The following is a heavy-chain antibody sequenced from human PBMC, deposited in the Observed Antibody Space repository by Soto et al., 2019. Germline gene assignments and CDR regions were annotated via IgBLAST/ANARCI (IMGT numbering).Heavy chain of an antibody. J-gene: IGHJ4*02. V-gene: IGHV3-21*01. D-gene: IGHD3-16*01. CDR1: GFTFSSHT. CDR2: ISATGSDI. Sequence: EVDLVESGGGLAKPGGALRLSCTDSGFTFSSHTMNWVRQAPGKGLEWVSSISATGSDIYYGDSVMGRFTISSDNAKNSLYLQLNNLRVEDTPVYYCARGYDVVRFPFAIRVGYFDHWGQGTVVTVSS. CDR3: ARGYDVVRFPFAIRVGYFDH.